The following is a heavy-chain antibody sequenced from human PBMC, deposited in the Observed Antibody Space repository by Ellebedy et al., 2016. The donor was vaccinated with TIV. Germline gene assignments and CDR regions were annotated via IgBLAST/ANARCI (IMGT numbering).Heavy chain of an antibody. V-gene: IGHV3-23*01. CDR1: GLNFQTTV. CDR3: AREGYGSGQCGACDI. CDR2: IASLGDST. Sequence: GESLKISCVASGLNFQTTVIPCVRQPPAKRLERVSAIASLGDSTHYADSVRGRFFISIDNFRNTVDLQMNSLRVDETAVYYCAREGYGSGQCGACDIWGQGTGVTVSS. J-gene: IGHJ3*02. D-gene: IGHD6-19*01.